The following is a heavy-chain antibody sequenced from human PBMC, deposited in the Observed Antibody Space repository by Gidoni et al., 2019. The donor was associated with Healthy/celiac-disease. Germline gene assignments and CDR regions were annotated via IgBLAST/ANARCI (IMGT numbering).Heavy chain of an antibody. J-gene: IGHJ4*02. V-gene: IGHV3-30*18. Sequence: QVQLVESGGGVVQPGRSLRPSCAASGFTFSSYGMPWVRQAPGKGLEWVAVISYDGSNKYYADSVKGRFTISRDNSKNTLYLQMNSLRAEDTAVYYCAKIGPTGDMLDYWGQGTLVTVSS. CDR2: ISYDGSNK. CDR1: GFTFSSYG. D-gene: IGHD2-21*01. CDR3: AKIGPTGDMLDY.